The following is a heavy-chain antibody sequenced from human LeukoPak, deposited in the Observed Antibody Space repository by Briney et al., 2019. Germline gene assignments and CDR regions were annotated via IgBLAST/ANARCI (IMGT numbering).Heavy chain of an antibody. J-gene: IGHJ3*02. CDR3: AREYAPISMIVVVNAFDM. CDR1: GFTFSNYA. CDR2: ISSSGSNI. V-gene: IGHV3-48*03. Sequence: GGSLRLSCAASGFTFSNYAMTWVRQAPGKGLEWVSYISSSGSNIYYADSVKGRFTISRDNAKNSLYLQMNSLRAEDTAVYYCAREYAPISMIVVVNAFDMWGQGTMVTVSS. D-gene: IGHD3-22*01.